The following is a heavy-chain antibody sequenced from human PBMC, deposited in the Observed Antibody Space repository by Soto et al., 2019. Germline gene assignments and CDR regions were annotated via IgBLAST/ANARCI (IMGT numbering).Heavy chain of an antibody. J-gene: IGHJ4*02. V-gene: IGHV3-30*03. Sequence: QVQLVESGGGVVQPGGSLRLSCAASGFTFSNYAMHWVRQAPGKGLEWVADITTNGRNKDYADSVKGRLAISRDNSKNTLELQMNSLRVEDTAMYYCGRCNGDDCHSPFDYWGQGTLVTVSS. CDR2: ITTNGRNK. CDR3: GRCNGDDCHSPFDY. CDR1: GFTFSNYA. D-gene: IGHD2-8*01.